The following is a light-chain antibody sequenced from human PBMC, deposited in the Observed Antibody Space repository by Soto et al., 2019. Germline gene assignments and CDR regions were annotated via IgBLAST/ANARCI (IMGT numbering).Light chain of an antibody. V-gene: IGLV2-14*03. CDR1: SSDVGGYNY. CDR3: CSYRTSTTRQIV. J-gene: IGLJ1*01. Sequence: QSVLTQPASVSGSPGQSITISCAGTSSDVGGYNYISWYQHHPGKAPKLMIYGVSNRPSGVSNRLSGSKSGNTASLSISGLQPEDEADYYCCSYRTSTTRQIVCGTGTKVTVL. CDR2: GVS.